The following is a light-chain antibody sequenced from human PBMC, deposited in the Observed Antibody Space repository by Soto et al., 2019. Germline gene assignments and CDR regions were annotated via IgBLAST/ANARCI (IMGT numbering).Light chain of an antibody. CDR3: SSYRSNSRVV. V-gene: IGLV2-14*01. CDR1: SRDVGGYNY. Sequence: QSALTQPASVSGSPGQSITISCTGTSRDVGGYNYVSWYQQHPVKAPKLIIYEVSHRPSGVSNRFSGSKSGDTASLTISGLQAEDEGEYYCSSYRSNSRVVFGGGTKLTVL. J-gene: IGLJ2*01. CDR2: EVS.